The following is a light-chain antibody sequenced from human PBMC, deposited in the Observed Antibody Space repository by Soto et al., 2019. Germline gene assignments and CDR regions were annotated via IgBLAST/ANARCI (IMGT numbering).Light chain of an antibody. V-gene: IGKV3-20*01. CDR1: QSVRTY. CDR3: QQYGNSPQT. J-gene: IGKJ1*01. Sequence: EIVMTQSPATLAGSPGETVTLSCRASQSVRTYLVWYQQKPGQAPRLLIYDTSTRATGIPDRFSGSGSGTDFTLTISRLEPEDFAVYYCQQYGNSPQTFGQGTKVDIK. CDR2: DTS.